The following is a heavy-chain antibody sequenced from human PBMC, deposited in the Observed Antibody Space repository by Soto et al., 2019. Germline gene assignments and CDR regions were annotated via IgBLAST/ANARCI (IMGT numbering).Heavy chain of an antibody. J-gene: IGHJ4*01. D-gene: IGHD2-2*01. Sequence: PLSLSCTASGITSGENAMRWFRQAPGKGLEWVAFIRSEAYGGTTEYAASVKGRFIISRDDSKSIAYLQMNSLKTEDTAIYYCARSAIVVFFSSDYWGDVTL. CDR1: GITSGENA. CDR3: ARSAIVVFFSSDY. CDR2: IRSEAYGGTT. V-gene: IGHV3-49*03.